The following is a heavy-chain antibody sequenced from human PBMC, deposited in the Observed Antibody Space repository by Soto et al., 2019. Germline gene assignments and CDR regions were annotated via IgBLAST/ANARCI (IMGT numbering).Heavy chain of an antibody. J-gene: IGHJ3*02. CDR2: IWYDGSNH. V-gene: IGHV3-33*08. Sequence: PWGCLIVSCAASGFTFSIYAMRWVRQAPGKGLEWVAVIWYDGSNHYYADSVKGRFTISRDNSKNTLYLQMKSLRAEDTAVYYCARGPYSGYDFRFDAFDIWGQGTMVTVSS. CDR3: ARGPYSGYDFRFDAFDI. CDR1: GFTFSIYA. D-gene: IGHD5-12*01.